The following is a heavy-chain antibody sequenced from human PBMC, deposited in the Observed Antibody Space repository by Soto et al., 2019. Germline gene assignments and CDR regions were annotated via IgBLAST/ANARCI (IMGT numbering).Heavy chain of an antibody. D-gene: IGHD1-20*01. CDR2: ISTDESST. Sequence: PGGALRLSCAASGFSFSSNWMHWVRHSPGKGLVWVSRISTDESSTIHADFVKGRVTISRDNAKNTLYLQGNSLRTDDAAVYYCATGITGSAGGWKYYYYMVVWGKGTTVTASS. J-gene: IGHJ6*03. CDR1: GFSFSSNW. CDR3: ATGITGSAGGWKYYYYMVV. V-gene: IGHV3-74*01.